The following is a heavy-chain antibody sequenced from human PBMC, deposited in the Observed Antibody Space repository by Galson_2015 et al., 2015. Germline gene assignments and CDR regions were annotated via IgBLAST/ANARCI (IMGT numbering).Heavy chain of an antibody. CDR2: IGASGGST. V-gene: IGHV3-23*01. D-gene: IGHD2-15*01. CDR1: GLTFSSYA. CDR3: ANMCSGSYCHSFDY. Sequence: SLRLSCAVSGLTFSSYAMSWVRQAPGKGLEWFSAIGASGGSTYYADSVKGRFTTSRDNSKYTLYLQMNNLRAEDTAVYYCANMCSGSYCHSFDYWGQGTLVTVSS. J-gene: IGHJ4*02.